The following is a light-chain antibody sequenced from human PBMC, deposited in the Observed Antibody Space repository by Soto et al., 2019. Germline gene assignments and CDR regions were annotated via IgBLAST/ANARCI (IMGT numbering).Light chain of an antibody. CDR1: QSSSRW. CDR2: DAS. CDR3: QQYNHYLTWT. J-gene: IGKJ1*01. Sequence: DIQMTQSPSTLTASVGDSVTITCRASQSSSRWLAWYQQKPGKAPKVLIYDASILESGVPSRVSGSGSGTDFTLTITSLHHDHFATYDGQQYNHYLTWTFGQGTKVQIK. V-gene: IGKV1-5*01.